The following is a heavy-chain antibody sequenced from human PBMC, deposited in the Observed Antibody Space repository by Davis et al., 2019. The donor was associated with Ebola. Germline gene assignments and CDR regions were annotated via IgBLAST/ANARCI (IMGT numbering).Heavy chain of an antibody. CDR3: ARDRCPRAQYCSSTSCYDYMDV. CDR2: IYYSGST. Sequence: PSETLSLTCTVSGGSISSYYWSWIRQPPGKGLEWIGYIYYSGSTNYNPSLKSRVTMSVDTSKNQFSLKLSSVTAADTAVYYCARDRCPRAQYCSSTSCYDYMDVWGKGTTVTVSS. CDR1: GGSISSYY. D-gene: IGHD2-2*01. V-gene: IGHV4-59*12. J-gene: IGHJ6*03.